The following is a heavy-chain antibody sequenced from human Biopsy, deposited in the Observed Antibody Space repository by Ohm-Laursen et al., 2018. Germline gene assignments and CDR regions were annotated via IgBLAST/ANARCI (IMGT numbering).Heavy chain of an antibody. Sequence: SDTLSLTCTVSGESMGTYYWTWIRQPPGKGLEWIASIYYSGTTNKNPSLKSRVTISVDTSKRQFYLELSSVTAADTAIYYCARVRGGFLEWFDHWGQGTLVTVSS. CDR3: ARVRGGFLEWFDH. CDR1: GESMGTYY. J-gene: IGHJ5*02. D-gene: IGHD3-3*01. CDR2: IYYSGTT. V-gene: IGHV4-59*07.